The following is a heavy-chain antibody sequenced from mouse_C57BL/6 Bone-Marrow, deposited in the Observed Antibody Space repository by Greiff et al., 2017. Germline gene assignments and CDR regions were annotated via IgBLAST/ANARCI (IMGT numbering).Heavy chain of an antibody. CDR2: IDPETGGT. D-gene: IGHD1-1*01. J-gene: IGHJ4*01. CDR3: PRGNYYGSRRLYYYAMDY. V-gene: IGHV1-15*01. CDR1: GYTFTDYE. Sequence: QVQLQQSGAELVRPGASVTLSCKASGYTFTDYEMHWVKQTPVHGLEWIGAIDPETGGTAYNQKFKGKAILTADKSSSTAYMELRSLTSEDSAVYYCPRGNYYGSRRLYYYAMDYWGQGTSVTVSS.